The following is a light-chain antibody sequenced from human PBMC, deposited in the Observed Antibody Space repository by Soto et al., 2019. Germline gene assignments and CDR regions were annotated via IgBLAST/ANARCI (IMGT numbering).Light chain of an antibody. CDR1: QGISNH. J-gene: IGKJ3*01. CDR2: AAS. CDR3: ENYNSAPFT. V-gene: IGKV1-27*01. Sequence: DIQMTQSPSSLSASVGESVTITCRASQGISNHLAWYQQRPGHVPRLLIYAASTLQSGVPSRFSGRGSGTDFALTISALQPEDVATYYCENYNSAPFTFGPGTKVDLK.